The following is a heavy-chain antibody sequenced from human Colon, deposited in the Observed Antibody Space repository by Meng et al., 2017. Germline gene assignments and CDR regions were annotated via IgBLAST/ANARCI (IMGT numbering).Heavy chain of an antibody. CDR1: GDSFNTPDYY. J-gene: IGHJ4*02. V-gene: IGHV4-30-4*01. D-gene: IGHD1-26*01. CDR3: ARSPYSGSALPFFDY. CDR2: IYYSGST. Sequence: SGPRPVNPSHALSLTCPVSGDSFNTPDYYWSWIRQPPEKGLEWIGYIYYSGSTYYNPSLKSRVSISGDTSNKQFYLKLTSVTAADTAVYYCARSPYSGSALPFFDYWGQGSLVTVSS.